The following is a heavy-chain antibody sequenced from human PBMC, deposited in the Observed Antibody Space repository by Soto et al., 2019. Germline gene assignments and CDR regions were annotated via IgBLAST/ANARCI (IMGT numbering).Heavy chain of an antibody. J-gene: IGHJ6*02. CDR1: GGTFSSYA. V-gene: IGHV1-69*13. D-gene: IGHD2-2*01. Sequence: SVKVSCKASGGTFSSYAISWVRQAPGQGLEWMGGIIPIFGTANYAQKFQGRVTITADESTSTAYMELSSLRSEDTAVYYCARDPPVGHCSSTSCPLYYYYGMDVWGQGTTVTVSS. CDR2: IIPIFGTA. CDR3: ARDPPVGHCSSTSCPLYYYYGMDV.